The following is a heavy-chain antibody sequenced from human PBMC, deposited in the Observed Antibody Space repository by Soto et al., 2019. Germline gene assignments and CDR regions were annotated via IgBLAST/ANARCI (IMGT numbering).Heavy chain of an antibody. CDR3: TKDYGSEILFDY. CDR1: GFTVSSHA. CDR2: VTADGGT. D-gene: IGHD3-10*01. V-gene: IGHV3-23*01. J-gene: IGHJ4*02. Sequence: GGSLRLSCEGSGFTVSSHAMTWIRQAPGKGPEWVSTVTADGGTYYADSVKGRFAMSRDTSENTLYLQMNSLGAEDTAAYYCTKDYGSEILFDYRAQRTPVTGSS.